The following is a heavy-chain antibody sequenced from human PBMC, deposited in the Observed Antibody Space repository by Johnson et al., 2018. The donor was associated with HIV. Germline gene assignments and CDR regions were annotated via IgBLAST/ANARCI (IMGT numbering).Heavy chain of an antibody. V-gene: IGHV3-9*01. J-gene: IGHJ3*02. Sequence: VQLVESGGGLVQPGRSLRLSCAASGFTFDDYAMHWVRQAPGKGLEWVSSIGWNSGTIGYADSVKGRFTISRDNAKNSLYLQMSSLRAEDTALYYCAGRPSGADPFDIWGQGTMVTVSS. CDR3: AGRPSGADPFDI. CDR1: GFTFDDYA. CDR2: IGWNSGTI. D-gene: IGHD2-15*01.